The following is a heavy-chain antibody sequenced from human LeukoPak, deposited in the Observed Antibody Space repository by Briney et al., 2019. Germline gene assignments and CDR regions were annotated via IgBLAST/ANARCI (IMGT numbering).Heavy chain of an antibody. J-gene: IGHJ5*02. CDR3: ARDGYSYGHDGYNWFDP. V-gene: IGHV1-18*01. CDR1: GYTFTSYG. CDR2: ISAYNGNT. D-gene: IGHD5-18*01. Sequence: GASVKVSCKASGYTFTSYGISWVRQAPGQGLEWMGWISAYNGNTNYAQKLQGRVTMTTDTSTSTAYMELRSLRSDDTAVYYCARDGYSYGHDGYNWFDPWGQGTLVTVSS.